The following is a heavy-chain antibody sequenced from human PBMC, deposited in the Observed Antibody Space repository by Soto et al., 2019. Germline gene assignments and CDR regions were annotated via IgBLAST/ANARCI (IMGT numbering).Heavy chain of an antibody. CDR3: ARLVEMATIFSPYFDY. D-gene: IGHD5-12*01. J-gene: IGHJ4*01. V-gene: IGHV4-59*01. Sequence: SETLSLTCTVSGGSISSYYWNWIRQPPGKGLEWIGYIYYSGSTNYNPSLKGRVTISVDTSKNQFSLKLSSVTAADTAVYYCARLVEMATIFSPYFDYWGQGTLVTVSS. CDR1: GGSISSYY. CDR2: IYYSGST.